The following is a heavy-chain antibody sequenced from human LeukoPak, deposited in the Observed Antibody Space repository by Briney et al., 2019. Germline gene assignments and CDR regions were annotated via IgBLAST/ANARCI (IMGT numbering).Heavy chain of an antibody. CDR3: AKRMGYSSGWYEGGGYYFDY. J-gene: IGHJ4*02. CDR1: GFTSSSYG. V-gene: IGHV3-30*02. D-gene: IGHD6-19*01. Sequence: GGSPRLSCAASGFTSSSYGMHWVRQAPGKGLEWVAFIRYDGSNKYYADSVKGRFTISRDNSKNTLYLQMNSLRAEDTAVYYCAKRMGYSSGWYEGGGYYFDYWGQGTLVTVSS. CDR2: IRYDGSNK.